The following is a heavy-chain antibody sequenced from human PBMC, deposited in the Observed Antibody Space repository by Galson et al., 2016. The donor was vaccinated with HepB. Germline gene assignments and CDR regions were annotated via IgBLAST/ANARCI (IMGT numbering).Heavy chain of an antibody. J-gene: IGHJ6*02. CDR3: ARDPGYRNGMNV. CDR1: GLPVRNDF. Sequence: SLRLSCAAYGLPVRNDFMSWVRQAPGKGLEWVSVSYGGGNTYYAESVKGRFTISRDNSKNTVFLQMDSLRAEDTAVYFCARDPGYRNGMNVWGQGTAVTVSS. D-gene: IGHD5-18*01. CDR2: SYGGGNT. V-gene: IGHV3-53*05.